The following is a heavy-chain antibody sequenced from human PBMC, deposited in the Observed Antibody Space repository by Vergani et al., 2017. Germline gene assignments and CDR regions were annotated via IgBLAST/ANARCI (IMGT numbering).Heavy chain of an antibody. D-gene: IGHD4-23*01. CDR2: IYSGGST. J-gene: IGHJ4*02. V-gene: IGHV3-66*02. CDR1: GFTVSSNY. Sequence: EVQLVESGGGLVQPGGSLRLSCAASGFTVSSNYMSWVRQAPGKGLEWVSVIYSGGSTYYADSVKGRFTISRDNSKNTLYLQMNSLGAEDTAVYYCARDHYGGNAGSDYWGQGTLVTVSS. CDR3: ARDHYGGNAGSDY.